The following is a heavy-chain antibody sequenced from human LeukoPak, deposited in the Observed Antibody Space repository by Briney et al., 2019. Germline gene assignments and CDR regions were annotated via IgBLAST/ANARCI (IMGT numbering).Heavy chain of an antibody. Sequence: GGSLRLSCAASGFTINTNYMNWVRQAPGKGLEWVSSISSSSSYIYYADSVKGRFTISRDNAKNSLYLQMNSLRAEDTAVYYCARDLAGIAVPWGQGTLVTVSS. V-gene: IGHV3-21*01. CDR3: ARDLAGIAVP. J-gene: IGHJ5*02. CDR2: ISSSSSYI. CDR1: GFTINTNY. D-gene: IGHD6-19*01.